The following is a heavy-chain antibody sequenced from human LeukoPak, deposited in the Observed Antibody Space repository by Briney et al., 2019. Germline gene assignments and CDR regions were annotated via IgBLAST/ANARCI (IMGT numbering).Heavy chain of an antibody. CDR3: AKDTRIDFWSGYHNY. D-gene: IGHD3-3*01. CDR2: ISGSGSST. CDR1: GFTFSSYA. Sequence: GGSLRLSCAASGFTFSSYAMSWVRQAPGKGLEWVSAISGSGSSTYYADSVKGRFTISRDNSKNTLYLQMNSLRAEDTAVYYCAKDTRIDFWSGYHNYWSQGTLVTVSS. V-gene: IGHV3-23*01. J-gene: IGHJ4*02.